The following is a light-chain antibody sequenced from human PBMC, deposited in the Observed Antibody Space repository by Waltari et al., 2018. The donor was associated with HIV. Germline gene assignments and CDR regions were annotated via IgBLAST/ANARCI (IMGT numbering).Light chain of an antibody. J-gene: IGLJ1*01. CDR1: SSNIGSNY. V-gene: IGLV1-47*01. CDR3: AAWDDSLSGYV. Sequence: QSVLTQPPSASGTPGQRVTISCSGSSSNIGSNYVYWYQQLPGTSPKLLIYTNYHRPAGVPDRFSVSMVGTSASLAISGLRSEDEADYYCAAWDDSLSGYVFGTGTKVTVL. CDR2: TNY.